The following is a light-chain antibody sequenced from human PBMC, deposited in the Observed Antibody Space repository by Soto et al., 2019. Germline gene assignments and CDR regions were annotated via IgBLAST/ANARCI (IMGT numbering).Light chain of an antibody. V-gene: IGLV2-14*01. CDR1: KFDIGRYDY. Sequence: QSVLTQPASVSGSPGQTITISCAGTKFDIGRYDYVSWYRQHPGEAPKLIIFEVNNRPSGVSNRFSGSKSGNTASLTIFGLQVEDEALYFCSSYTSASALGIFGGGTKRTVL. CDR3: SSYTSASALGI. CDR2: EVN. J-gene: IGLJ2*01.